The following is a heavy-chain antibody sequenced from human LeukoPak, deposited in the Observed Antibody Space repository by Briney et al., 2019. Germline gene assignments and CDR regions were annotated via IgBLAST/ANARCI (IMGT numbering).Heavy chain of an antibody. D-gene: IGHD2-2*02. CDR2: ISDDGRNK. J-gene: IGHJ4*02. V-gene: IGHV3-30*18. Sequence: GGSLRLSCAASGFSFISYGMHWVRQAPGKGLEWVGVISDDGRNKKYADSVKGRFTISRDNSKDTLYLQMNSLRAEDTAVYYCAKARSGSSSSCYNYWGQGTLVTVSS. CDR3: AKARSGSSSSCYNY. CDR1: GFSFISYG.